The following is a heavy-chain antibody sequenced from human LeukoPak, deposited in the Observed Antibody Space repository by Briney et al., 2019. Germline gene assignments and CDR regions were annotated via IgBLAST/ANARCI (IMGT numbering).Heavy chain of an antibody. D-gene: IGHD3-22*01. Sequence: GESLKISCKGSGSTFSNYWIGWVRQLSGKGLEWMGMIYPPDSKTKFSPPLQGQVTISVDTSVSSVYLQWSSLKASDTAMYYCVRPFYHYDSSGYHDYWGQGTLVTVSS. CDR2: IYPPDSKT. CDR1: GSTFSNYW. J-gene: IGHJ4*02. V-gene: IGHV5-51*01. CDR3: VRPFYHYDSSGYHDY.